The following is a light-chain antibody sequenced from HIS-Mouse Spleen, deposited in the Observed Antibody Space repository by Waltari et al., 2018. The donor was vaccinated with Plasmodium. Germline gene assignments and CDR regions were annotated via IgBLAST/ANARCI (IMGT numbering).Light chain of an antibody. CDR2: HDS. CDR1: KLGEKY. J-gene: IGLJ3*02. Sequence: SYELTQPPSVSVSPGQPARITCSGDKLGEKYACWYQPKPSPSHVLVIYHDSKRPSGIPERSSCSNAANTATLTISGTQAMDEADYYCQAWDSSTAVFGGGTKLTVL. V-gene: IGLV3-1*01. CDR3: QAWDSSTAV.